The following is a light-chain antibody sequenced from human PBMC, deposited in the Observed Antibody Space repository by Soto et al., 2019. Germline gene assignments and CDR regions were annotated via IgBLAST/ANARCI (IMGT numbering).Light chain of an antibody. CDR3: CSYAGSPYV. J-gene: IGLJ1*01. Sequence: QAVVTQPASVSVSPGQSITISCTGTSSDVGSYNLVSWYQQHPGKAPKLMIYEGSKRPSGVSNRFSGSKSGNTASLTISGLQAEDEADYYCCSYAGSPYVFGTGTKVTVL. CDR1: SSDVGSYNL. V-gene: IGLV2-23*01. CDR2: EGS.